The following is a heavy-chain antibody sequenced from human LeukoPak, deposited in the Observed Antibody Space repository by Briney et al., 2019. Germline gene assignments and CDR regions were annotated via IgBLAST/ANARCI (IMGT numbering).Heavy chain of an antibody. D-gene: IGHD3-22*01. V-gene: IGHV6-1*01. CDR3: ARGPSSGSVDY. J-gene: IGHJ4*02. CDR1: GDSVSSNIAV. CDR2: TYYRSKWYN. Sequence: SQTLSLTCAISGDSVSSNIAVWTWIRQSPSGGLEWLGRTYYRSKWYNEYAVSVKSRMTINPDTSKNQFSLQLNSVTPENTAVYYCARGPSSGSVDYWGQGTLVTVSS.